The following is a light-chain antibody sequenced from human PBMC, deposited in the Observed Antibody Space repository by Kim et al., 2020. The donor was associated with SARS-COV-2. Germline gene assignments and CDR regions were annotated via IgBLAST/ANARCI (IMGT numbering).Light chain of an antibody. Sequence: QSVLTQPPSASETPGQTVTISCSGSNSNIGNNFVNWYQQLPGAAPKLVIYRNHERPSGVPDRFSGSKSGTSASLVISGVRSGDGGDYYCASWDDSLSGQLFGGGTQLTVL. V-gene: IGLV1-47*01. CDR2: RNH. J-gene: IGLJ3*02. CDR1: NSNIGNNF. CDR3: ASWDDSLSGQL.